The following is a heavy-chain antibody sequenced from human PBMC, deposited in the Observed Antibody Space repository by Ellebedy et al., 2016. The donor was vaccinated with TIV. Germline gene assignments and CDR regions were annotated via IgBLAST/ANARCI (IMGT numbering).Heavy chain of an antibody. CDR3: VRGCSVSCYYYWALDV. Sequence: SETLSLTCTVSGDSISSGDYHWSWIRQPPGKGLEWIGYIYHSGSIDYNPSLKSRVTISPDTSKNQFSLRLSSVTATDSGVYYCVRGCSVSCYYYWALDVWGQGTTVTVSS. V-gene: IGHV4-30-4*01. CDR2: IYHSGSI. J-gene: IGHJ6*02. D-gene: IGHD2-15*01. CDR1: GDSISSGDYH.